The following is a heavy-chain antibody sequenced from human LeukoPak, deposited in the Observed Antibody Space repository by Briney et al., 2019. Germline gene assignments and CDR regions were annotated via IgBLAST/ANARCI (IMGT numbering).Heavy chain of an antibody. CDR1: GYTLTGYY. V-gene: IGHV1-2*02. Sequence: GASVKVSCKASGYTLTGYYMHWVRQAPGQGLEWMGWINPNSGGTNYAQKFQGRVTMTRDTSISTAYMELSRLRSDDTAVYYCAREHCSGGSCYSRLDYWGQGTLVTVSS. CDR3: AREHCSGGSCYSRLDY. D-gene: IGHD2-15*01. CDR2: INPNSGGT. J-gene: IGHJ4*02.